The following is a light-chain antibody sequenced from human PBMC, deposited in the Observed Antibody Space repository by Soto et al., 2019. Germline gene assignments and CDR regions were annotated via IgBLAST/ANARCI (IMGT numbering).Light chain of an antibody. CDR2: AAS. CDR1: QGIIDY. Sequence: DIQMTQSPASLSASVGDRVTITCRASQGIIDYVAWFQQKPGQVPNLLIYAASTLVSGVPSRFSGSGSGTDFTLTSRSLQSEDVATYYCQKYDTVPQTFGPRTKVEIK. J-gene: IGKJ1*01. V-gene: IGKV1-27*01. CDR3: QKYDTVPQT.